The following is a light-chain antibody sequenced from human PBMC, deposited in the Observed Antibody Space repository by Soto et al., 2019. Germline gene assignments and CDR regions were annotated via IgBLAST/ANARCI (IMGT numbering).Light chain of an antibody. Sequence: QSALTQPPSASGSPGQSVTISCTGTSSDVGAYKYVSWYQQYPGKAPKLMIYEVSKRPSGVPDRFSGSKSGKTASLTVSGLQPEDEADDHCTSYAGSNIWVFGGGTKLTVL. CDR1: SSDVGAYKY. CDR2: EVS. CDR3: TSYAGSNIWV. V-gene: IGLV2-8*01. J-gene: IGLJ3*02.